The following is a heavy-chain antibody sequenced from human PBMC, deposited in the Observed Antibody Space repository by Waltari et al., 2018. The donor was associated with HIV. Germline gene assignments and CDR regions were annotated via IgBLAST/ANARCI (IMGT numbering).Heavy chain of an antibody. V-gene: IGHV3-74*01. CDR3: TRDLSTYGHEFDY. Sequence: EVQLVESGGDLVQPGGSLRLSCAASGFNFRSYWMHWIRQIPGKGLVWVSHISTDGSDTSYLESVKGPFTISRDNAKNTLYLQMNSLRVEDTAIYYCTRDLSTYGHEFDYWGQGTLVTVAS. CDR2: ISTDGSDT. CDR1: GFNFRSYW. D-gene: IGHD3-16*01. J-gene: IGHJ4*02.